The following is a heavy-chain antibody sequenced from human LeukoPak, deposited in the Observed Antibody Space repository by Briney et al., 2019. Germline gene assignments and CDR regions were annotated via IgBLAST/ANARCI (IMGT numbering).Heavy chain of an antibody. J-gene: IGHJ6*02. V-gene: IGHV3-23*01. CDR1: GFTFSSYA. D-gene: IGHD6-25*01. CDR3: TAAAYYYYYGMDV. Sequence: PGGSLRLSCAASGFTFSSYAMSWVRQAPGKGLEWVSAISGSGGSTYYADSVKGRFTISRDNSKNTLYLQMNSLKTEDTAVYYCTAAAYYYYYGMDVWGQGTTVTVSS. CDR2: ISGSGGST.